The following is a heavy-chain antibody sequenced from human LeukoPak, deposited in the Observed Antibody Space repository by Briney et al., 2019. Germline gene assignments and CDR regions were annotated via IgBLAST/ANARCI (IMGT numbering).Heavy chain of an antibody. CDR3: ARVNYDFWSGYYEYYFDY. J-gene: IGHJ4*02. CDR1: GYTFTGYY. CDR2: INPNSGGT. V-gene: IGHV1-2*02. D-gene: IGHD3-3*01. Sequence: ASVKVSCKASGYTFTGYYMHWVRQAPGQGLEWMGWINPNSGGTNYAQKFQGRVTMTRDRSISTAYMELSRLRSDDTAVYYCARVNYDFWSGYYEYYFDYWGQGTLVTVSS.